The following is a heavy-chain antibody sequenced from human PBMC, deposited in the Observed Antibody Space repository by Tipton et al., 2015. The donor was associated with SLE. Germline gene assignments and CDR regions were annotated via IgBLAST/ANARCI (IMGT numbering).Heavy chain of an antibody. V-gene: IGHV4-34*01. J-gene: IGHJ3*02. CDR1: GGSFSGYY. CDR3: ARDRFKAFDI. CDR2: INHSGST. D-gene: IGHD3-16*02. Sequence: TLSLTCAVYGGSFSGYYWSWIRQPPGKGLEWIGEINHSGSTNYNPSLKSRVTISVDTSKNQFSLRLSSVTAADTAVYYCARDRFKAFDIWGQGTMVTVS.